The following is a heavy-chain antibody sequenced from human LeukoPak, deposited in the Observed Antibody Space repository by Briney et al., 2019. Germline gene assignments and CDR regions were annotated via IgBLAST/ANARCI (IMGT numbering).Heavy chain of an antibody. CDR1: GFTVSSNY. V-gene: IGHV3-53*01. J-gene: IGHJ6*03. Sequence: QAGGSLRLSCAASGFTVSSNYMSWVRQAPGKGLEWVSVIYSGGSTYYADSVKGRFTISRDNSKNTLCLQMNTLRAEDTAVYYCAKAIRTSCYGCNMDVWGEGTTVTVSS. D-gene: IGHD2-2*01. CDR2: IYSGGST. CDR3: AKAIRTSCYGCNMDV.